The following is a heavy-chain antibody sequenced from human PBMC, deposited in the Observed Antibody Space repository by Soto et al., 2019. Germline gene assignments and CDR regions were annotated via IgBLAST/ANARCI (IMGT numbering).Heavy chain of an antibody. CDR1: GFSLSTSGVG. J-gene: IGHJ4*02. V-gene: IGHV2-5*02. Sequence: QITLKESGPTLVKPTQTLTLTCTFSGFSLSTSGVGVGWIRQPPGKALEWLALIYWDDDKRYSPSLKSRLTIPKDTSKHQVVLTMTNMDPVDTATYYCAHRLDYYGSGSYYPYFDYWGQGTLVTVSS. D-gene: IGHD3-10*01. CDR2: IYWDDDK. CDR3: AHRLDYYGSGSYYPYFDY.